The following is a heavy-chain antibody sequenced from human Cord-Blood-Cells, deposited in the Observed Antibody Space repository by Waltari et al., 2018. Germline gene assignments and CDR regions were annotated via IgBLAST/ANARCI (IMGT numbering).Heavy chain of an antibody. CDR1: GGTFSSYA. CDR3: ARSKSGSYWGTDAFDI. V-gene: IGHV1-69*12. CDR2: IVPIFGTA. Sequence: QVQLVQSGAEVKKPGSSVKVSCKASGGTFSSYAISWVRQAPGQGLEWMGGIVPIFGTANYEQKFQGRVTITADESTSTAYMELSSLRSEDTAVYYCARSKSGSYWGTDAFDIWGQGTMVTVSS. D-gene: IGHD1-26*01. J-gene: IGHJ3*02.